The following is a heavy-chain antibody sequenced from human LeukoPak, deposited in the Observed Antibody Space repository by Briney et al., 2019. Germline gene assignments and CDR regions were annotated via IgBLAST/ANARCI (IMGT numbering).Heavy chain of an antibody. V-gene: IGHV4-39*07. Sequence: SETLSLTCSVSGGSISSSSHYWDWIRQPPGEGLEWIGSIYYSGSTYYNPSLKSRVTISVDTSKNQFSLKLISVTAADAAVYYCARVQLIPSSGWYYFDYWGQGTLVTVSS. CDR1: GGSISSSSHY. CDR3: ARVQLIPSSGWYYFDY. D-gene: IGHD6-19*01. CDR2: IYYSGST. J-gene: IGHJ4*02.